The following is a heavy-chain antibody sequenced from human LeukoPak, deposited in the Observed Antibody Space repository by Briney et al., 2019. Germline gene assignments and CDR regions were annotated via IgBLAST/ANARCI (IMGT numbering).Heavy chain of an antibody. CDR2: ISGSGDST. CDR1: GFTFSDYY. Sequence: GGSLRLSCAASGFTFSDYYMSWVRQAPGKGLEWVSLISGSGDSTYYADSVKGRFTISRDNSKNTLYLQMNSLRAEDTAVYYCAKNSYSSGWYPDYWGQGTLVTVSS. J-gene: IGHJ4*02. CDR3: AKNSYSSGWYPDY. D-gene: IGHD6-19*01. V-gene: IGHV3-23*01.